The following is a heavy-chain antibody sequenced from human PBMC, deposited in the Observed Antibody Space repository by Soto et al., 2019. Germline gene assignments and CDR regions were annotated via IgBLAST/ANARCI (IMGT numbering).Heavy chain of an antibody. V-gene: IGHV3-23*01. Sequence: QLSESGGDLLQPGGSLTLSCAASGFILSTYPMTWVRQAPGRGLEWVSSMNGAATSTSYADSVKGRFTTSRDNSQNTLYLQINTLRPEDTAVYFCARGGADHYNDGMDVWGQGTTVIVSS. J-gene: IGHJ6*02. CDR2: MNGAATST. CDR3: ARGGADHYNDGMDV. D-gene: IGHD3-3*01. CDR1: GFILSTYP.